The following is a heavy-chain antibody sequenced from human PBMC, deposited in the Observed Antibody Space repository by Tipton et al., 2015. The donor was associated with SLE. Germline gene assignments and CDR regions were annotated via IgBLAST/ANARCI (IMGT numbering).Heavy chain of an antibody. J-gene: IGHJ4*02. CDR3: AATIRFLDPFDY. CDR2: INSDGSST. V-gene: IGHV3-74*01. D-gene: IGHD3-3*01. CDR1: GFTFSSYW. Sequence: GSLRLSCAASGFTFSSYWMHWVRQAPGKGLVWVSRINSDGSSTSYADSVKGRLTISRDNAKNTLYLQMNSLRAEDTAVYYCAATIRFLDPFDYWGQGTLVTVSS.